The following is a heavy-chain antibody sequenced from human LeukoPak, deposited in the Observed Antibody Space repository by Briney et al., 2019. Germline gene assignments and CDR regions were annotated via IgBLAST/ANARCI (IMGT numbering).Heavy chain of an antibody. J-gene: IGHJ3*02. CDR3: ARDPLYDSSGAGRAFDI. CDR1: GYTFTSYG. V-gene: IGHV1-18*01. Sequence: ASVKVSCKASGYTFTSYGISWVRQAPGQGLEWMGWISAYNGNTNYAQKLQGRVTMTTDTSTSTAYMELRSLRSDDTAVYCCARDPLYDSSGAGRAFDIWGQGTMVTVSS. D-gene: IGHD3-22*01. CDR2: ISAYNGNT.